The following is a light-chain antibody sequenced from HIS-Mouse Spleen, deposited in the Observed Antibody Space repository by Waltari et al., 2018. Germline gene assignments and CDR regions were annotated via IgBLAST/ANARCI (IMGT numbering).Light chain of an antibody. CDR1: SSDVGGYNY. CDR2: EVS. Sequence: QSALTQPASVSGSPGQSITISCTGTSSDVGGYNYVSWYQQHPGKAPKLLIYEVSNRPSGVSNHFPGSKSGNTASLTISGLQAEDEADYYCSSYTSSSVYVFGTGTKVTVL. J-gene: IGLJ1*01. V-gene: IGLV2-14*01. CDR3: SSYTSSSVYV.